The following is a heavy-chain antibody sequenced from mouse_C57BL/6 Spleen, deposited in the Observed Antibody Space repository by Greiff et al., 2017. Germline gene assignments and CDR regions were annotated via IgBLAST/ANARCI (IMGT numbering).Heavy chain of an antibody. V-gene: IGHV1-76*01. Sequence: VQLVESGAELVRPGASVKLSCKASGYTFTDYYINWVKQRPGQGLEWIARIYPGSGNTYYNEKFKGKATLTAEKSSSTAYMQLSSLTSEDSAVYFCAREGDYGPWFAYWGQGTLVTVSA. CDR1: GYTFTDYY. CDR2: IYPGSGNT. J-gene: IGHJ3*01. CDR3: AREGDYGPWFAY. D-gene: IGHD1-2*01.